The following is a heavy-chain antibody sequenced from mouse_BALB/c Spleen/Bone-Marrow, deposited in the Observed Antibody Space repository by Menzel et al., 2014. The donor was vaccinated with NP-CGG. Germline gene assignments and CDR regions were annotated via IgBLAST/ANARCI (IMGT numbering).Heavy chain of an antibody. J-gene: IGHJ2*01. Sequence: EVQLQQSGTVLARPGASVKMSCKASGYSFTSYWIHWVKQRPGQGLEWIGAIYPGDSDTSFNQKFKDKAKVTAVTSASTAYMELSSLTNEDSAVYYCTRRTATLDYWGQGTTLTVSS. CDR3: TRRTATLDY. V-gene: IGHV1-5*01. CDR1: GYSFTSYW. D-gene: IGHD1-2*01. CDR2: IYPGDSDT.